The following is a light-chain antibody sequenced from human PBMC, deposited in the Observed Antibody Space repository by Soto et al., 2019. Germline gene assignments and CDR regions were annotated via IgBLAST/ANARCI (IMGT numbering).Light chain of an antibody. V-gene: IGKV1-5*01. J-gene: IGKJ2*01. Sequence: DIRMTQSPSTLSASVGDRVTISCRASQSIHRWLAWYQQKPWKAPKLLLYDASSLESGVPSRFSGRGSGTDLTLTISSLQPDDFAIYYCKQYKSYPSTFGQGPKLEIQ. CDR3: KQYKSYPST. CDR2: DAS. CDR1: QSIHRW.